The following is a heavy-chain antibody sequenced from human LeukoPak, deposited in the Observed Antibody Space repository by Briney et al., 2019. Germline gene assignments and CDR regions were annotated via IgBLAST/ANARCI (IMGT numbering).Heavy chain of an antibody. D-gene: IGHD3-10*01. Sequence: PGGSLRLSCAASGFTFSSYEMKWARQTPGKGLEWVSYISSSGSTIYYAESVKGRFTISRDNAKKSLYLQMNSLRAEDTAVYYCARDPEGGRGVSFDYWGQGTLVTVSS. CDR2: ISSSGSTI. J-gene: IGHJ4*02. V-gene: IGHV3-48*03. CDR3: ARDPEGGRGVSFDY. CDR1: GFTFSSYE.